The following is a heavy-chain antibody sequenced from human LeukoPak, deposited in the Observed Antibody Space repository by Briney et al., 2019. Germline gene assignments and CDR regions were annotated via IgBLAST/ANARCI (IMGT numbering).Heavy chain of an antibody. CDR3: ARDIQTVAGHPVDY. V-gene: IGHV1-18*01. CDR1: GYSFGTYG. D-gene: IGHD6-19*01. J-gene: IGHJ4*02. CDR2: INTYNGNT. Sequence: GASVKVSCKTSGYSFGTYGINWVRQAPGQGLEWMGWINTYNGNTHFAQKLQDRVTLTTDTPTSTVFMDLRSLTSDDTAVYFCARDIQTVAGHPVDYWGQGTLVTVSS.